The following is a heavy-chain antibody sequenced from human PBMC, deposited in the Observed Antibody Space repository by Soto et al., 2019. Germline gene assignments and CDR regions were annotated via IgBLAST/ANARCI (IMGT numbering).Heavy chain of an antibody. CDR2: ISYDGSNK. CDR1: GFTFSSYG. V-gene: IGHV3-30*18. Sequence: GGSLRLSCAASGFTFSSYGMHWVRQAPGKGLEWVAVISYDGSNKYYADSVKGRFTISRDNSKNTLYLQMNSLRAEDTAVYYCAKDGYSSAIGGFDPWGQGTLVTVS. D-gene: IGHD6-19*01. CDR3: AKDGYSSAIGGFDP. J-gene: IGHJ5*02.